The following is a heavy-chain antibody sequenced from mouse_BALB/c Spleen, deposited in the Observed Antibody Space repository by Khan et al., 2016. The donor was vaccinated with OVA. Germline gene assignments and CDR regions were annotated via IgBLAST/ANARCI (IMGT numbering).Heavy chain of an antibody. CDR2: INPSTGYT. Sequence: QIQLVQSGAELAKPGASVKMSCKASGYTFINYWILWVKQRPGQGLEWIGYINPSTGYTEYNQYFKDKATLTADKSSSTAYMQLSSLTSEDSAVYYCARRGLRWDFDYWGQGTTLTVSS. CDR1: GYTFINYW. J-gene: IGHJ2*01. CDR3: ARRGLRWDFDY. D-gene: IGHD1-1*01. V-gene: IGHV1-7*01.